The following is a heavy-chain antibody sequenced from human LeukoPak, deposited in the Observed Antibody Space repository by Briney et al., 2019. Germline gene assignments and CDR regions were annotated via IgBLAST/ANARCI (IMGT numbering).Heavy chain of an antibody. CDR3: ARDSGSYPSGLFDL. CDR1: GFTFSTHW. Sequence: GGSLRLSCAASGFTFSTHWMSWVRQTPGKGLEWVSYISSSGSTIYYADSVKGRFTISRDNAKNSLYLQMNSLRAEDTAVYYCARDSGSYPSGLFDLWGRGTLVTVSS. CDR2: ISSSGSTI. D-gene: IGHD1-26*01. V-gene: IGHV3-48*04. J-gene: IGHJ2*01.